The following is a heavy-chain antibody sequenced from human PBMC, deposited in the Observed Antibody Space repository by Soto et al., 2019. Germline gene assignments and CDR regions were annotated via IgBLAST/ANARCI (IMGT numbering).Heavy chain of an antibody. J-gene: IGHJ4*02. V-gene: IGHV1-18*01. Sequence: GASAEASWKASGETYTSNGISWVQHATGQGLEWMGWISAYNGNTNYAQKLQGRFTMTTDTSTITAHMELRSLRFDDTALYYCARQPVVCTAVFDYCGEGILVTVSS. CDR1: GETYTSNG. CDR2: ISAYNGNT. D-gene: IGHD2-21*01. CDR3: ARQPVVCTAVFDY.